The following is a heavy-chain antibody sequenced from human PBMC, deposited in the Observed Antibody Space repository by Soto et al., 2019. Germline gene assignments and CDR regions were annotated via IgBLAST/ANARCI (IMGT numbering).Heavy chain of an antibody. Sequence: QVQLQESGPGLVRPSQTLSLTCTVSGGSVNSGGSHWSWIRQHPGEGLEWIAFVNNNGVTNYNPSLKSRSTISVDTSKNQFCLKLTSVTAADTAVYFCARGGASSQWFDPWGQGTLVTVSP. CDR3: ARGGASSQWFDP. D-gene: IGHD2-15*01. V-gene: IGHV4-31*03. J-gene: IGHJ5*02. CDR1: GGSVNSGGSH. CDR2: VNNNGVT.